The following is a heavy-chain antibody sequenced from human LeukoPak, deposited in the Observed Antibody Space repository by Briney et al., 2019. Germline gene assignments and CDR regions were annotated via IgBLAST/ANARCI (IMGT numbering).Heavy chain of an antibody. J-gene: IGHJ5*02. CDR1: GYTFTSYY. D-gene: IGHD1-26*01. Sequence: GASVKVSCKASGYTFTSYYMHWVRQAPGQGLEWMGRIIPILGIANYAQKFQGRVTITADKSTSTAYMELSSLRSEDTAVYYCARGGRGAQGWFDPWGQGTLVTVSS. CDR2: IIPILGIA. V-gene: IGHV1-69*04. CDR3: ARGGRGAQGWFDP.